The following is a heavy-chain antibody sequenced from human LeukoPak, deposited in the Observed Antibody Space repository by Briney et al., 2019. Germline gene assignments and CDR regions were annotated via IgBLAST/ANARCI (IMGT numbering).Heavy chain of an antibody. CDR3: ASNTIGYSLPDY. Sequence: PSETLSLTCTVSGGSISSSSYYWGWIRQPPGKGLEWIGSIYYSGSTYYNPSLKSRVTISVDTSKNQFSLKLSSVTAADTAIYYCASNTIGYSLPDYWGQGTLVTVSS. V-gene: IGHV4-39*07. CDR1: GGSISSSSYY. CDR2: IYYSGST. J-gene: IGHJ4*02. D-gene: IGHD2-15*01.